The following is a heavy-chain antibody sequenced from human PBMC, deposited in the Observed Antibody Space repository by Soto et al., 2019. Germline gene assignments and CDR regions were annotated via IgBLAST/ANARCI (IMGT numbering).Heavy chain of an antibody. CDR2: ISYTGRT. V-gene: IGHV4-61*03. CDR3: AREWGLLPYYVMNV. D-gene: IGHD7-27*01. J-gene: IGHJ6*02. CDR1: GDSVTSGSYY. Sequence: LSLTCIVSGDSVTSGSYYWTWLRQPPGKGLEWIGYISYTGRTKYNPSLQSRVTISVDTSRNDFSLNLSSVTAADTAVYFCAREWGLLPYYVMNVWGHGTAVTVSS.